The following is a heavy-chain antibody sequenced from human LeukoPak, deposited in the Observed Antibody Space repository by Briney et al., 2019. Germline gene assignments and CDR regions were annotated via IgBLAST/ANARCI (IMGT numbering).Heavy chain of an antibody. CDR1: GFTVSSNY. Sequence: GGSLRLSCAASGFTVSSNYMSWVRQAPGKGLEWVSVIYSGGSTYYADSVKGRFTISRDNSKNTLYLQMNSLRAEDTAVYYCARLLRFLERSLDYWGQGTLVTVSS. D-gene: IGHD3-3*01. CDR2: IYSGGST. CDR3: ARLLRFLERSLDY. J-gene: IGHJ4*02. V-gene: IGHV3-53*01.